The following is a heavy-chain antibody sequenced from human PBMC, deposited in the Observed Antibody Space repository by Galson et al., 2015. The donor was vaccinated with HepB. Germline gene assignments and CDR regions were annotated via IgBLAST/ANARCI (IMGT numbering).Heavy chain of an antibody. J-gene: IGHJ4*02. CDR3: ASTPMYSGSYYADY. V-gene: IGHV3-48*02. CDR1: GFTFSSYS. D-gene: IGHD1-26*01. CDR2: ISSSSSTI. Sequence: SLRLSCAASGFTFSSYSMNWVRRAPGKGLEWVSYISSSSSTIYYADSVKGRFTISRDNAKNSLYLQMNSLRDEDTAVYYCASTPMYSGSYYADYWGQGTLVTVSS.